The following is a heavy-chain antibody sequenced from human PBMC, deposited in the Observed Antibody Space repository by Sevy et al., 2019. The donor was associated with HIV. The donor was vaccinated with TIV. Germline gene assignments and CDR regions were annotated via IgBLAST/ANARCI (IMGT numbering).Heavy chain of an antibody. V-gene: IGHV3-11*01. J-gene: IGHJ6*02. CDR1: GFTFSDYY. D-gene: IGHD3-3*01. CDR2: ISSSGSTI. CDR3: AGYYDFWSGYPGMDV. Sequence: GGSLRLSCAASGFTFSDYYMSWIRQAPGKGLEWVSYISSSGSTIYYADSVKGRFTISRDNAKNSLYLQMNSLRAEDTAVYYYAGYYDFWSGYPGMDVWGQGTTVTVSS.